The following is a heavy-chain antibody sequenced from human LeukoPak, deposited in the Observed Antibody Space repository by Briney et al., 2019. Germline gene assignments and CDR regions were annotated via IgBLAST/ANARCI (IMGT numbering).Heavy chain of an antibody. CDR1: GYSIRSAYY. CDR3: ARSIAPTMVRGVRSGFDY. D-gene: IGHD3-10*01. V-gene: IGHV4-38-2*02. J-gene: IGHJ4*02. Sequence: SETLSLTCTVSGYSIRSAYYWGWIRQPPGKGLEWIGSIYHSGTLYYNPSLKSRVTISVDTSKNQFSLKLTSVTAADTAVYYCARSIAPTMVRGVRSGFDYWGQGTLVTVSS. CDR2: IYHSGTL.